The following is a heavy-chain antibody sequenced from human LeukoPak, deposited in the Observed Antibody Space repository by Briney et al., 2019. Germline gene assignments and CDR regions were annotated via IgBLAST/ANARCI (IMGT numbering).Heavy chain of an antibody. J-gene: IGHJ4*02. CDR2: IYDGGST. V-gene: IGHV4-59*01. D-gene: IGHD5-24*01. Sequence: SETLSLTCTVSGGSLISYYWSWIRQPPGKGLEWIAYIYDGGSTNYDPSLKSRVTISVDTSKNQVSLKLSSVTAADTAVYFCARARDGYNPFGSWGQGTLVTVSS. CDR3: ARARDGYNPFGS. CDR1: GGSLISYY.